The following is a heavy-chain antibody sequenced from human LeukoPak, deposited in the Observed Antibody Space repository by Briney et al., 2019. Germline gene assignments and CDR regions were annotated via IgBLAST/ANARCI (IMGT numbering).Heavy chain of an antibody. D-gene: IGHD6-13*01. J-gene: IGHJ4*02. Sequence: GASVKVSCKASGYTFTRYGFSWLRQAPGQGPEWMGWISAYNGNTNYAQKFQGRVTLTTDTSTSTGYMELRSLRSDETAGYYCARGPHVVEAAGQVDYWGQGTLVTVSS. CDR3: ARGPHVVEAAGQVDY. V-gene: IGHV1-18*01. CDR2: ISAYNGNT. CDR1: GYTFTRYG.